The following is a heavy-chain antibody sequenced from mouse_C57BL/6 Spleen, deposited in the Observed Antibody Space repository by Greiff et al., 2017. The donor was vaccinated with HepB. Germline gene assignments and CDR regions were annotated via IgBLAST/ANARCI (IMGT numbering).Heavy chain of an antibody. Sequence: QVQLQQSGAELVRPGASVTLSCKASGYTFTDYEMHWVKQTPVHGLEWIGAIDPETGGTAYNQKFKGKAILTADKSSSTAYMELRSLTSEDSAVYYCTRCDGYYFYYAMDYWGQGTSVTVSS. V-gene: IGHV1-15*01. CDR3: TRCDGYYFYYAMDY. CDR1: GYTFTDYE. J-gene: IGHJ4*01. CDR2: IDPETGGT. D-gene: IGHD2-3*01.